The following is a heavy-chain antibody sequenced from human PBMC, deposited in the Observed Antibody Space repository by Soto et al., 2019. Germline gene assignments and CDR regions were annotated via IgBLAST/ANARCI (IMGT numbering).Heavy chain of an antibody. D-gene: IGHD3-3*01. Sequence: SETLSLTCTVSGGSISSYYWSWIRQPPGKGLEWIGYIYYSGSTNYNPSLKSRVTISVDTSKNQFSLKLSSVTAADTAVYYCAREFFGVVDYWGQGTLVTVSS. CDR2: IYYSGST. J-gene: IGHJ4*02. V-gene: IGHV4-59*01. CDR3: AREFFGVVDY. CDR1: GGSISSYY.